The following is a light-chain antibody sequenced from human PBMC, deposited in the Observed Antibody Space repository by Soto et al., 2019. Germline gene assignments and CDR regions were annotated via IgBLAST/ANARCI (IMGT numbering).Light chain of an antibody. CDR2: EAS. J-gene: IGKJ4*01. Sequence: EIVLTQSPATLSSSPGERATISCRASQSVRSYLAWYQQKPGQAPRLLIYEASTRATGIPARFSGSGSGTDFTLTITSLEPGDFAVYYCQQRSNWPPTFGRGTKVDI. V-gene: IGKV3-11*01. CDR1: QSVRSY. CDR3: QQRSNWPPT.